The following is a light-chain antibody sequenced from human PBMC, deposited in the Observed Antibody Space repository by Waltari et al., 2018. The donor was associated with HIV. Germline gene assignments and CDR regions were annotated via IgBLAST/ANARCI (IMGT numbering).Light chain of an antibody. CDR3: QQTFSPPRT. CDR2: GAS. J-gene: IGKJ2*01. V-gene: IGKV1-39*01. CDR1: QNIVTY. Sequence: DINMTQSPSSLSASVGDRVTITCRATQNIVTYLNWYHQSPGKAPTLLSFGASTLQDGVSSRFSGSGSETEFTLSIAGLQPEDFGTYSCQQTFSPPRTFGPGT.